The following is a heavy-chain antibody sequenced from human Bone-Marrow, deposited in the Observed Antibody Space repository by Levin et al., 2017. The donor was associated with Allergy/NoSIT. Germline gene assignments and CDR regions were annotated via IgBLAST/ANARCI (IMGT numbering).Heavy chain of an antibody. Sequence: GGSLRLSCAASGFTFSNYAMSWVRQAPGKGLEWVSGISGSGDSTYDGDSAKGRFTISRDNSKNTLYLQMNSLRAEDTDVYYCAKDRDFYGSGSLGNWGQGTLVTVSS. CDR3: AKDRDFYGSGSLGN. CDR1: GFTFSNYA. V-gene: IGHV3-23*01. CDR2: ISGSGDST. D-gene: IGHD3-10*01. J-gene: IGHJ4*02.